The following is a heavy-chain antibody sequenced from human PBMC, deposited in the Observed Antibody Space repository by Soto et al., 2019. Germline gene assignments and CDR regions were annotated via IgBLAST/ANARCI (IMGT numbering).Heavy chain of an antibody. Sequence: QVQLVESGGGVVQPGRSLRLSCAASGFTFSSYAMHWVRQAPGKGLEWVXVISYDGSNKYYADSVKGRFTISRDNSKXXXXXXXXXXXXXXXXXXXXXXXXXXXXXXXXXXGMDVWGQGTTVTVSS. CDR2: ISYDGSNK. CDR1: GFTFSSYA. J-gene: IGHJ6*02. CDR3: XXXXXXXXXXXXXXGMDV. V-gene: IGHV3-30-3*01.